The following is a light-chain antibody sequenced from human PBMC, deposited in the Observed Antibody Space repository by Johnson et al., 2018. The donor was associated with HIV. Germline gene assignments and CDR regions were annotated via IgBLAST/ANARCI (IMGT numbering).Light chain of an antibody. V-gene: IGLV1-51*01. CDR2: DNN. CDR1: SSNIGNNY. J-gene: IGLJ1*01. Sequence: QSVLTHPPSVSAAPGQKVTISCSGSSSNIGNNYVSWYQQLPGTAPKLLIYDNNKRPSGIPDRFSGSKSGTSATLGITGLQTGDEADYYCGTWGGVFGTGTKVTVL. CDR3: GTWGGV.